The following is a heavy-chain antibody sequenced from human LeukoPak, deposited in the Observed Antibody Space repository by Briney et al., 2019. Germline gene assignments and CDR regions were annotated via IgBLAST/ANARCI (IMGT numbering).Heavy chain of an antibody. CDR1: GFTFTNYG. CDR3: ARDDAFGEPITVDY. J-gene: IGHJ4*02. Sequence: GASVKVSCKASGFTFTNYGISWVRQAPGQGLEWMGWISASTGTTNYAQNVQGRVTMTTDTSTSTAYMELRSLRSDDTAVYYCARDDAFGEPITVDYWGQGTLVTVSS. V-gene: IGHV1-18*01. D-gene: IGHD3-10*01. CDR2: ISASTGTT.